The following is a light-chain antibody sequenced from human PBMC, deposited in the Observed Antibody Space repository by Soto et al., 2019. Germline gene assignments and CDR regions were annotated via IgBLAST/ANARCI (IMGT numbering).Light chain of an antibody. Sequence: QSVLTQPPSAYGSPGQSVTISCTGTSSDVGSYHYVSWYQQNPGKAPKLIIYEVSKRPHGVPDRFSGSKSGNTASLSVSGLQAEDDGDYYCSSYAGSNIYVFGTGTKLTVL. CDR3: SSYAGSNIYV. CDR1: SSDVGSYHY. J-gene: IGLJ1*01. CDR2: EVS. V-gene: IGLV2-8*01.